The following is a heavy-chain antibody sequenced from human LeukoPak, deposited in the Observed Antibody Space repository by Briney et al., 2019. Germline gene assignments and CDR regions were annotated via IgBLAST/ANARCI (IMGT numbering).Heavy chain of an antibody. V-gene: IGHV1-2*02. Sequence: ASVKVSCKASGYTFTGYYMHWVRQAPGQGLGWMGWINPNSGGRNYAQKFQGRVTMTRDTSISTAYMELSRLRSDDTAVYYCARRLAAAGFYYFDHWGQGTLVTVSS. J-gene: IGHJ4*02. CDR3: ARRLAAAGFYYFDH. D-gene: IGHD6-13*01. CDR1: GYTFTGYY. CDR2: INPNSGGR.